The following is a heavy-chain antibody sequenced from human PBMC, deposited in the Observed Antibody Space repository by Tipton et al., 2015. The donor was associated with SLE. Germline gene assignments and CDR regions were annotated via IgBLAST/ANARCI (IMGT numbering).Heavy chain of an antibody. J-gene: IGHJ4*02. V-gene: IGHV4-39*01. CDR3: ARHPRSYYFDY. CDR1: GGSISSSSYY. Sequence: TLSLTCTVSGGSISSSSYYWGWIRQPPGKGLEWIGSIYYSGSTYYNPSLKSRVTISVDTSKNQFSLKLSSVTAADTAVYYCARHPRSYYFDYWGQGTLVTVSS. CDR2: IYYSGST. D-gene: IGHD1-26*01.